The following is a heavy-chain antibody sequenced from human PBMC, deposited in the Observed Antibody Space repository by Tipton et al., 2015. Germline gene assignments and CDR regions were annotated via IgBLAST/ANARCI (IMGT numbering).Heavy chain of an antibody. J-gene: IGHJ4*02. Sequence: SLRLSCAASGFTFSSYAMSWVRQAPGKGLEWVSAISGSGGSTYYADSVKGRFTISRDNSKNTLYLQMNSLRAEDTAVYYCAKVMALDTSGYSEFDYWGQGTLVTVSS. CDR2: ISGSGGST. CDR1: GFTFSSYA. D-gene: IGHD3-22*01. CDR3: AKVMALDTSGYSEFDY. V-gene: IGHV3-23*01.